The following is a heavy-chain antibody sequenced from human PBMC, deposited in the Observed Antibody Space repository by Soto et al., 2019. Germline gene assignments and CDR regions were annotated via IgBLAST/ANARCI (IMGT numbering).Heavy chain of an antibody. CDR2: IYYSGST. CDR1: GGSISSSSYY. CDR3: ARARACISTSCRYSPRDYYYYSVMDV. D-gene: IGHD2-2*01. Sequence: PSETLSLTCTVSGGSISSSSYYWGWIRQPPGKGLEWIGSIYYSGSTYYNPSLKSRVTISVDTSKNQFSLKLSSVTAADTAVYYCARARACISTSCRYSPRDYYYYSVMDVWGQGTTVTVSS. V-gene: IGHV4-39*07. J-gene: IGHJ6*02.